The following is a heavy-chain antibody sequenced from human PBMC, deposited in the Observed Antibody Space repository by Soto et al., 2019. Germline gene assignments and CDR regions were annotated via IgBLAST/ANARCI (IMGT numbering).Heavy chain of an antibody. CDR2: VNSAATNT. CDR1: GFTLSGYW. V-gene: IGHV3-74*01. J-gene: IGHJ4*02. D-gene: IGHD6-6*01. CDR3: ARGGSYSTSPNDY. Sequence: HPGGSLRLSCAASGFTLSGYWMHWVRQAPGKGLVWLSRVNSAATNTHYADFVKGRFTISRDNAKNTLYLQMNSLTAEDTAVYYCARGGSYSTSPNDYWGQGTLVTVSS.